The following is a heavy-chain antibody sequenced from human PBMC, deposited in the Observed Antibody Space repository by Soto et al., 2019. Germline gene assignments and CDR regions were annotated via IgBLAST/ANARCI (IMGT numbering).Heavy chain of an antibody. D-gene: IGHD4-17*01. CDR1: GFTFSSYA. CDR2: ISGSGGST. V-gene: IGHV3-23*01. Sequence: GESLKISCAASGFTFSSYAMSWVRQAPGKGLEWVSAISGSGGSTYYADSVKGRFTISRDNSKNTLYLQMNSLRAEDTAVYYCALRQYYFDYWGQGTLVTVSS. CDR3: ALRQYYFDY. J-gene: IGHJ4*02.